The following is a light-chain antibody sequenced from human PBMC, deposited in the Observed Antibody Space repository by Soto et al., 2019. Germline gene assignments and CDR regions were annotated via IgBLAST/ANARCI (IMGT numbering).Light chain of an antibody. V-gene: IGKV1-5*01. J-gene: IGKJ4*01. CDR1: QSVNKW. Sequence: DIQMTQFPSTLSANVGDSVIITCRASQSVNKWLAWYQQKPGEAPRLLIYDVSTLETGVPSRFSGSGSGTEFTLTISSLQPEDAATYYCHQYASYMLTFGGGTKV. CDR2: DVS. CDR3: HQYASYMLT.